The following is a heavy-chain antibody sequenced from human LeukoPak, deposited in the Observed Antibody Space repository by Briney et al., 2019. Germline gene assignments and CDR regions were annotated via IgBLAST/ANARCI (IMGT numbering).Heavy chain of an antibody. CDR1: GYTFTSYY. J-gene: IGHJ6*03. V-gene: IGHV1-46*01. CDR2: INPSGGST. D-gene: IGHD3-22*01. Sequence: GASVKVSCKASGYTFTSYYMHWVRQAPGQGLEWMGIINPSGGSTSYAQKFQGRVTITADKSTSTAYMELSSLRSEDTAVYYCARSYYDSSGYPQSGYYYMDVWGKGTTVTVSS. CDR3: ARSYYDSSGYPQSGYYYMDV.